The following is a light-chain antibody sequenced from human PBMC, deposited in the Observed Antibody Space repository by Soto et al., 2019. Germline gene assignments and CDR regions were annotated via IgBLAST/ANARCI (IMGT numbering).Light chain of an antibody. Sequence: AIRMTQSPSSLSASTGDGVTITCRASQGVSNYLAWYQQKPGQAPKVLIHAASTLQGGVPSRFSGSGSGTDFTLTISGLQSDDFATYYWQQYYTSPWTFGQGTKVDIK. CDR1: QGVSNY. J-gene: IGKJ1*01. CDR3: QQYYTSPWT. CDR2: AAS. V-gene: IGKV1-8*01.